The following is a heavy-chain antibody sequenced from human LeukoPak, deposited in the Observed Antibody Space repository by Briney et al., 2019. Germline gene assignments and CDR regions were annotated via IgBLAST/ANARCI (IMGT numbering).Heavy chain of an antibody. J-gene: IGHJ4*02. Sequence: SETLSLTCAVYGGSFSGYYWSWIRQPPGKGLEWIGEINHSGNTHYTPSLKSRVTISRDTSKHPFSLKLSFVTAADTAVYYCAKGPGFLEWLLPGHLDYWGQGTLVSVSS. CDR2: INHSGNT. CDR1: GGSFSGYY. CDR3: AKGPGFLEWLLPGHLDY. D-gene: IGHD3-3*01. V-gene: IGHV4-34*01.